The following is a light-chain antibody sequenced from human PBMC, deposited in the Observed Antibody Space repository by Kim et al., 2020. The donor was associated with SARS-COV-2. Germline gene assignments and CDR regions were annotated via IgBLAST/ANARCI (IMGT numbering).Light chain of an antibody. CDR2: AAS. CDR3: QKYNSAPYT. CDR1: QGISKY. J-gene: IGKJ2*01. Sequence: SAYGGDRVTITCRASQGISKYLAWYQQKPGNVPKLLIYAASALKSGVPSRFSGRGSGTDFTLTISSLQPEDGATYYCQKYNSAPYTFGQGTKLEI. V-gene: IGKV1-27*01.